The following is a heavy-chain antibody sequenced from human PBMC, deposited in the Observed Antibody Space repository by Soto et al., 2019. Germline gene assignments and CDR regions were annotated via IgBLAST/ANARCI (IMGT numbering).Heavy chain of an antibody. D-gene: IGHD4-17*01. CDR3: ARFHDYGDPGLGVRGMDV. CDR1: GGTFSSYT. CDR2: IIPILGIA. Sequence: QVQLVQSGAEVKKPGSSVKVSCKASGGTFSSYTISWVRQAPGQGLEWMGRIIPILGIANYAQKFQGRVTITAEXXTXTXXMELSSLRSEDTAVYYCARFHDYGDPGLGVRGMDVWGQGTTVTVSS. J-gene: IGHJ6*02. V-gene: IGHV1-69*02.